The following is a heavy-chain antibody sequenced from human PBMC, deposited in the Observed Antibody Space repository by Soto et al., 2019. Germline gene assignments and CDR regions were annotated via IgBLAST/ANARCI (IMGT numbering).Heavy chain of an antibody. CDR1: GDTFTANY. V-gene: IGHV1-2*02. J-gene: IGHJ5*02. D-gene: IGHD4-4*01. CDR3: ARKHSLDYIRWGLDP. Sequence: GASVKVSCKASGDTFTANYIHWVRQAPGQGFEWMGWINPKSDDTNYAQKFQGRVTMTRDTSIDTAYLELTGLTSDDTATYYCARKHSLDYIRWGLDPWGQGTLVTVSS. CDR2: INPKSDDT.